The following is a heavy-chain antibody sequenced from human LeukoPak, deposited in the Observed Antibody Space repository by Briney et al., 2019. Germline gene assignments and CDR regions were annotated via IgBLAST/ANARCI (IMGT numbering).Heavy chain of an antibody. J-gene: IGHJ4*02. D-gene: IGHD4-17*01. V-gene: IGHV1-2*06. CDR2: INPNSGGT. CDR3: ARSWLPDYGDYEPLDY. CDR1: GYTFTGYY. Sequence: PRASVKVSCKASGYTFTGYYMHWVRQAPGQGLEWMGRINPNSGGTNYAQKFQDRVTMTRDTSISTAYMELSRLRSDDTAVYYCARSWLPDYGDYEPLDYWGQGTLVTVSS.